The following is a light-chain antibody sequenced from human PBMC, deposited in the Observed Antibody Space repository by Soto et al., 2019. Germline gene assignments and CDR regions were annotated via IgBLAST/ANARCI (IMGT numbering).Light chain of an antibody. J-gene: IGKJ4*01. CDR2: DAS. CDR1: QSVSSS. V-gene: IGKV3D-15*01. CDR3: QMYNNWVAT. Sequence: EIVMTQSPATLSVSPGERATLSCRASQSVSSSLAWYQQRPGQAPRLLIYDASTRETGIPARFSGSGSGTEFTLTINSLQSEDFAVYYCQMYNNWVATFGGGTKVDIK.